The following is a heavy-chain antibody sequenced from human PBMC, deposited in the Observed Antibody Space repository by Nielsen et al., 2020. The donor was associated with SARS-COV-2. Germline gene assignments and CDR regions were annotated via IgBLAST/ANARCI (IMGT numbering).Heavy chain of an antibody. V-gene: IGHV3-23*01. Sequence: GESLKISCAASGFIFDNYVMSWVRQAPGKGLEWVSVIYQSGDGRLYADSVEGRFTISRDNSKSTLYLQMNSLRVEDTAVYYCAKDRDDTGDYVFDHWGQGILVTVSS. D-gene: IGHD4-17*01. CDR2: IYQSGDGR. CDR3: AKDRDDTGDYVFDH. J-gene: IGHJ4*02. CDR1: GFIFDNYV.